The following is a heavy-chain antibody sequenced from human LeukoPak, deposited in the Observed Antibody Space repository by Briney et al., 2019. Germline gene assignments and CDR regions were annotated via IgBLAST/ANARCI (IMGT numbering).Heavy chain of an antibody. CDR1: GFTFSNYW. V-gene: IGHV3-48*01. CDR2: ISSSGSII. D-gene: IGHD3-10*01. Sequence: GGSLRLSCAASGFTFSNYWMSWVRQAPGKGLEWVSYISSSGSIIYYADSVKGRFTISRDNAKNSLSLQMNSLRAEDTAVYYCAKDYGSGSYYPSRFDYWGQGTLVTVSS. J-gene: IGHJ4*02. CDR3: AKDYGSGSYYPSRFDY.